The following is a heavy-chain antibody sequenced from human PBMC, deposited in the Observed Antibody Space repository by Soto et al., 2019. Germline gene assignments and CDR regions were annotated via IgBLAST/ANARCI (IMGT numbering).Heavy chain of an antibody. CDR1: GGSISVYY. CDR3: ARGVGSSPPRY. Sequence: PSETLSLTCTISGGSISVYYWSWIRQSPRQGLEWIGYVYANGRPYYSPSLKSRVTISANTSKNQTSLKLTSATAADTAVYYCARGVGSSPPRYWGRGTLVTVSS. J-gene: IGHJ4*02. V-gene: IGHV4-59*01. D-gene: IGHD3-9*01. CDR2: VYANGRP.